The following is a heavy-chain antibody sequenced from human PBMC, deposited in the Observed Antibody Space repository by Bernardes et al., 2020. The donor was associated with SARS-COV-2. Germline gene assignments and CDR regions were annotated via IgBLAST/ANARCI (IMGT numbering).Heavy chain of an antibody. CDR3: AKDPGTYYGHDRFEH. CDR1: GFTFNSYA. Sequence: GGSLRLSCAASGFTFNSYAMTWVRQAPGTGLEWVATITGSGGTPYYADSVKGRFTISRDNAKNSLYLQMDSLRHEDTAVYYCAKDPGTYYGHDRFEHWGRGTLVTVPS. CDR2: ITGSGGTP. D-gene: IGHD3-10*01. V-gene: IGHV3-23*01. J-gene: IGHJ1*01.